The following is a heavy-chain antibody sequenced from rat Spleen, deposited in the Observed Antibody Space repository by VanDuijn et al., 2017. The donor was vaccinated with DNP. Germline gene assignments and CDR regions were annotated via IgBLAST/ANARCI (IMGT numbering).Heavy chain of an antibody. V-gene: IGHV5-31*01. Sequence: EVQLVESGGGLVQPGRSLKLSCAASGFTFNNYWMTWIRQVPGKGLEWVASITRSGGSTYYPDSVKGRFTISRDNAKNTLYLQMNSLRSEDTATYYCARGGRSYFDYWGQGVMVTVSS. J-gene: IGHJ2*01. CDR1: GFTFNNYW. CDR3: ARGGRSYFDY. D-gene: IGHD1-11*01. CDR2: ITRSGGST.